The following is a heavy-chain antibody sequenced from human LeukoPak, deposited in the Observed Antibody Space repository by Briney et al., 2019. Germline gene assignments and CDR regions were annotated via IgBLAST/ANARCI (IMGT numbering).Heavy chain of an antibody. CDR3: ARHRDYYDT. D-gene: IGHD3-22*01. CDR2: IYSSGSA. CDR1: GASINNNF. J-gene: IGHJ4*01. Sequence: SETLSLTCTVSGASINNNFWTWIRQPPGKGLEWIGYIYSSGSANYNPSLKSRVIISRDTSKNQISLNLTSVIAADTALYFCARHRDYYDTWGHGTLVTVSS. V-gene: IGHV4-59*08.